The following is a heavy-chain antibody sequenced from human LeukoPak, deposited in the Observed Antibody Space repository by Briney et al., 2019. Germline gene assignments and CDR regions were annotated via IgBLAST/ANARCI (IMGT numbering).Heavy chain of an antibody. V-gene: IGHV4-59*01. J-gene: IGHJ5*02. CDR1: GGFISSYY. Sequence: SETLSLTCTVSGGFISSYYWSWVRQPPGKGLEWVGYIYYSGSTNYNPSLKSRVTISVDTSKNQFSLKLSSVTAADTAVYYCARDNTYYYGSGSYPLRDNWFDPWGQGTLVTVSS. D-gene: IGHD3-10*01. CDR3: ARDNTYYYGSGSYPLRDNWFDP. CDR2: IYYSGST.